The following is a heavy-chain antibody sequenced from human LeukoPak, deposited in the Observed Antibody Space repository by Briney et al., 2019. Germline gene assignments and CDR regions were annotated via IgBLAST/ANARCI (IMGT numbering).Heavy chain of an antibody. CDR3: ARDIPYGIAAAGTFWFDP. V-gene: IGHV3-7*04. D-gene: IGHD6-13*01. CDR1: GFTFSSYW. Sequence: GGSLRLSCAASGFTFSSYWMSWVRQAPGKGLEWVANIKQDGSEKYYVDSVKGRFTISRDNAKNSLYLQMNSLRAEDTAVYYCARDIPYGIAAAGTFWFDPWGQGTLVTVSS. J-gene: IGHJ5*02. CDR2: IKQDGSEK.